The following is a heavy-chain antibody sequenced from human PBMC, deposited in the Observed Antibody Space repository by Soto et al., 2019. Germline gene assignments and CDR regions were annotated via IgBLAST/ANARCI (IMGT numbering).Heavy chain of an antibody. D-gene: IGHD3-10*01. V-gene: IGHV1-3*01. Sequence: ASVKVSCKASGYTFTSYSMYWVRQAPGQRLEWMGWINGGNGNTKYSQNFQGRVTITRDTSASTAYMELSSLRSEDTAVYYCARVRVKSWLYIDYWGQGTLVTVSS. J-gene: IGHJ4*02. CDR1: GYTFTSYS. CDR2: INGGNGNT. CDR3: ARVRVKSWLYIDY.